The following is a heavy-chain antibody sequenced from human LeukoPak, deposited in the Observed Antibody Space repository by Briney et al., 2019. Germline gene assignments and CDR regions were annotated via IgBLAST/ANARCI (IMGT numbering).Heavy chain of an antibody. V-gene: IGHV1-46*01. Sequence: ASVKVSCKASGYTFTSYYMYWVRQAPGQGLEWMGVINPSGGSTSYAQKFQGRVTVTRDMSTSTVYMELSSLRSDDTAVYYCAREPFADYDSSGYLPSPFDYWGRGTLVTVSS. CDR3: AREPFADYDSSGYLPSPFDY. CDR1: GYTFTSYY. J-gene: IGHJ4*02. CDR2: INPSGGST. D-gene: IGHD3-22*01.